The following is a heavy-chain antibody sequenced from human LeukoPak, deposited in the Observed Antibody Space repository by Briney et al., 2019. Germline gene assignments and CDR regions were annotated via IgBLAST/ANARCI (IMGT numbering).Heavy chain of an antibody. D-gene: IGHD3-22*01. CDR2: INQDGSEI. Sequence: GGSLRLSCTLSGFTPVHYWMTWVRQAPGKGLEWVANINQDGSEIFYVDSVRGRFTISRDDAKNSLYLQMNSLSAEDTAVYYCARDASGYYYDSSGYSDAFDIWGQGTMVTVSS. CDR3: ARDASGYYYDSSGYSDAFDI. CDR1: GFTPVHYW. V-gene: IGHV3-7*01. J-gene: IGHJ3*02.